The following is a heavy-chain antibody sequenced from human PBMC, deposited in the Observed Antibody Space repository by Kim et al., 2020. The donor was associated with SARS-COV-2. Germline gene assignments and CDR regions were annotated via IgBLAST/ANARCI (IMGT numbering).Heavy chain of an antibody. CDR3: ARDMITMVRGTYYFDY. D-gene: IGHD3-10*01. Sequence: SVKVSCKASGGTFSSYAISWVRQAPGQGLEWMGGIIPIFGTANYAQKFQGRVTITADESTSTAYMELSSLRFEDTAVYYCARDMITMVRGTYYFDYWGQGTLVTVSS. V-gene: IGHV1-69*13. CDR1: GGTFSSYA. J-gene: IGHJ4*02. CDR2: IIPIFGTA.